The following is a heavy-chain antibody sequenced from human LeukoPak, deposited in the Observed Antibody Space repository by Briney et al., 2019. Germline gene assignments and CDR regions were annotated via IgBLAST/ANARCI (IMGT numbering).Heavy chain of an antibody. Sequence: GGSLRLSCAASGFTFSNAWMSWVRQAPGKGLEWVASMCGSAGCTYYADSVKGRCTISRDNSKNILYLQMNSLRAEDTAIYYCAKDRPNYYETNGHYYRRDGDYWGQGTLVTVSS. V-gene: IGHV3-23*01. CDR2: MCGSAGCT. CDR1: GFTFSNAW. D-gene: IGHD3-16*01. J-gene: IGHJ4*02. CDR3: AKDRPNYYETNGHYYRRDGDY.